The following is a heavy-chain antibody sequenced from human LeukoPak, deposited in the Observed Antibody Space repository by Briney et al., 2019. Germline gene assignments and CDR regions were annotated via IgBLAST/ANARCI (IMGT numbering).Heavy chain of an antibody. CDR3: ARGSVREYYYYYGMDV. V-gene: IGHV3-33*01. Sequence: PGGSLRLSCAASGFTFSSYGMHWVRQAPGKGLEWVAVTWYDGSNKYYADSVKGRFTISRDNSKNTLYLQMNSLRAEDTAVYYCARGSVREYYYYYGMDVWGQGTTVTVSS. CDR1: GFTFSSYG. CDR2: TWYDGSNK. D-gene: IGHD3-10*01. J-gene: IGHJ6*02.